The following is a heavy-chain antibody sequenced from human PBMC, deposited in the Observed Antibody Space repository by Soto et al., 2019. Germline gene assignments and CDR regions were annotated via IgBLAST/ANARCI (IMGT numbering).Heavy chain of an antibody. Sequence: ASVKVSCKASGYTFTSYAMHWVRQAPGQRLEWMGWINAGNGNTKYSQKFQGRVTITRDTSASTAYMELSSLRSKDTAVYYCAREPSVPSVTTVTHNGMDVWGQGTTVTVS. CDR3: AREPSVPSVTTVTHNGMDV. D-gene: IGHD4-17*01. V-gene: IGHV1-3*01. CDR1: GYTFTSYA. CDR2: INAGNGNT. J-gene: IGHJ6*02.